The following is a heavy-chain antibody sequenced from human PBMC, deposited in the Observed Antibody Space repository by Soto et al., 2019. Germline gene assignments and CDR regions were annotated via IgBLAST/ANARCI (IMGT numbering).Heavy chain of an antibody. D-gene: IGHD6-13*01. J-gene: IGHJ4*02. CDR2: MYNTGST. Sequence: SETLSLTCTVSGGSISRYYWSWIRQPPGKGLEWIGYMYNTGSTVYNPPFKSRVTISVDTSKNQFSLKLNSVTAADTAVYYCARDIEPPGLFFDYWGQGIPVTVSS. V-gene: IGHV4-59*01. CDR3: ARDIEPPGLFFDY. CDR1: GGSISRYY.